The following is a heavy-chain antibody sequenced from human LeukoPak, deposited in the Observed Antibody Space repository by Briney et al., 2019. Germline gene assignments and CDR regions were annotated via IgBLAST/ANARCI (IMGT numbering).Heavy chain of an antibody. V-gene: IGHV3-23*01. Sequence: GALRLSCVASGFTFSSYGMSWVRQAPGKGLEWVSFISGNGGRTDYAESVKGRFTISRDNSKNTVYLQMNSLRDEDTAAYYCAKDPNGDYVGTFDMWGQGTMVTVSS. J-gene: IGHJ3*02. D-gene: IGHD4-17*01. CDR1: GFTFSSYG. CDR3: AKDPNGDYVGTFDM. CDR2: ISGNGGRT.